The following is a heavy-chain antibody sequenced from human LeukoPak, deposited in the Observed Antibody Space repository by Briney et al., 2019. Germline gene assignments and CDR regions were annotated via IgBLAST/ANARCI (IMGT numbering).Heavy chain of an antibody. CDR2: IYYSGST. Sequence: SETLSLTCTVSGGSISSYYWSWIRQPPGKGLEWIGYIYYSGSTNYNPPLKSRVTISVDTSKNQFSLKLSSVTAADTAVYYCARLRYQLLWRGAFDIWGQGTMVTVSS. D-gene: IGHD2-2*01. J-gene: IGHJ3*02. CDR3: ARLRYQLLWRGAFDI. CDR1: GGSISSYY. V-gene: IGHV4-59*01.